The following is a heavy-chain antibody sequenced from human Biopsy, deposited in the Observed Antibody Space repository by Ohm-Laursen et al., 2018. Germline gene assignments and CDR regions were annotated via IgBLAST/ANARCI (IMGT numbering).Heavy chain of an antibody. V-gene: IGHV4-59*08. D-gene: IGHD2-15*01. CDR2: ISNSGNT. CDR1: GDSINSSY. J-gene: IGHJ4*02. CDR3: ARRGSGGRSFDY. Sequence: SDTLSLTWTVSGDSINSSYWSWIRQAPGKGLEWIGFISNSGNTNYNPPLKSRVTISADTSKNQFSLKLGSVTVADTAVFYCARRGSGGRSFDYWGQGSLVTVSS.